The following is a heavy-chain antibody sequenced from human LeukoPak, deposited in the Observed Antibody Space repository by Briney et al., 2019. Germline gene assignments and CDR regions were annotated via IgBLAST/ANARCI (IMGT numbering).Heavy chain of an antibody. CDR3: ARLRYSGSYPPRYYFDY. V-gene: IGHV4-34*01. Sequence: SETLSLTCAAYGGSFSGYYWSWIRQPPGKGLEWIGEINHSGSTNYNPSLESRVTISVDASKNQFSLKLSSVTAADTAVYYCARLRYSGSYPPRYYFDYWGQGTLVTVSS. J-gene: IGHJ4*02. CDR2: INHSGST. D-gene: IGHD1-26*01. CDR1: GGSFSGYY.